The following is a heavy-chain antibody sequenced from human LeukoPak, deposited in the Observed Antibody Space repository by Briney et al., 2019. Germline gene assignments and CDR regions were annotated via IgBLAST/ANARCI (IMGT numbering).Heavy chain of an antibody. Sequence: GGSLRLSCAASEFSVGSNYMTWVRQAPGKGLEWVSLIYSGGSTYYADSVKGRFTISRDNAKNSLYLQMNSLRAEDTALYYCARDVGILTGSYYYYYMDVWGKGTTVTVSS. CDR2: IYSGGST. CDR3: ARDVGILTGSYYYYYMDV. CDR1: EFSVGSNY. V-gene: IGHV3-66*01. J-gene: IGHJ6*03. D-gene: IGHD3-9*01.